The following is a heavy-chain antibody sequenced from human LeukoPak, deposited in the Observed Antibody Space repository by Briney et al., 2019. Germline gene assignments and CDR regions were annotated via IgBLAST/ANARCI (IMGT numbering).Heavy chain of an antibody. D-gene: IGHD3-22*01. J-gene: IGHJ4*02. Sequence: ASVTVSYKASGYTFTSYDINWVRQATGQGLEWMGWMNPNSGNTGYAQKFQGRVTITRNTSISTAYMELSRLRSDDTAVYYCASQDYYYDSSGYNYWGQGTLVTVSS. CDR1: GYTFTSYD. CDR2: MNPNSGNT. CDR3: ASQDYYYDSSGYNY. V-gene: IGHV1-8*03.